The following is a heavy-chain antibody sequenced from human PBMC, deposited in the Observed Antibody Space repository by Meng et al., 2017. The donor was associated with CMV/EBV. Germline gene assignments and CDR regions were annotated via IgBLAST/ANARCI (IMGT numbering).Heavy chain of an antibody. V-gene: IGHV3-11*01. CDR2: ISSSGSTI. D-gene: IGHD4-17*01. Sequence: GESLKISCAASGFTFSDYYMSWIRQAPGKGLEWVSYISSSGSTIYYADSVKGRFTISRDNSKNTLYLQMNSLRAEDTAVYYCAKDRNYGPVSDYYYYGMDVWGQGTTVTVSS. CDR1: GFTFSDYY. J-gene: IGHJ6*02. CDR3: AKDRNYGPVSDYYYYGMDV.